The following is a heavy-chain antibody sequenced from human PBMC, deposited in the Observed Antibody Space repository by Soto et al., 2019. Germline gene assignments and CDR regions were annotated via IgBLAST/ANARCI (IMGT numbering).Heavy chain of an antibody. CDR3: ARDRRELGLQSIRRVFDYYGLDV. D-gene: IGHD3-16*01. Sequence: QVQLQQSGPGLVRPSQTLSLSCAISGDNLSSDKAGWNWIRQSPSRGLEWLGRTYYRSRWYTDYAVALKRRITTNPDTSNTHCALQLNAVTPEDTSVYYCARDRRELGLQSIRRVFDYYGLDVWGQGTTVTVSS. J-gene: IGHJ6*02. V-gene: IGHV6-1*01. CDR2: TYYRSRWYT. CDR1: GDNLSSDKAG.